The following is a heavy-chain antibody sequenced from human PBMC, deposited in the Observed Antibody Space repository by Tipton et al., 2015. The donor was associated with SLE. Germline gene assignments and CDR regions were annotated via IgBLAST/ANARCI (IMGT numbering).Heavy chain of an antibody. J-gene: IGHJ6*02. V-gene: IGHV4-4*07. CDR1: GDSISGSY. Sequence: TLSLTCSVSGDSISGSYWNWIRQPAGKGLEWIGRIYTSGNSDHSTDYNPSLKSRVTLSVDTSTNQLSLKVSSVTAADTAVYYCARQEDYYDKSGNYHYYGMDVWGQGTTVTVSS. D-gene: IGHD3-22*01. CDR2: IYTSGNSDHST. CDR3: ARQEDYYDKSGNYHYYGMDV.